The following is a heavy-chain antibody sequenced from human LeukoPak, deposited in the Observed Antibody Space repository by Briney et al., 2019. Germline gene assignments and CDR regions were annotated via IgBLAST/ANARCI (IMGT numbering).Heavy chain of an antibody. Sequence: PGGSLRLSCAASGFPFSSYGMHWVRQAPGKGLEWVAVTSYDGTNKYYADSVKGRFTISRDNSKNTLYLQMNSLRAEETAVYYCAKGYYDSTTNYYYYGMDVWGQGTAVTVSS. J-gene: IGHJ6*02. CDR3: AKGYYDSTTNYYYYGMDV. D-gene: IGHD2/OR15-2a*01. CDR2: TSYDGTNK. V-gene: IGHV3-30*18. CDR1: GFPFSSYG.